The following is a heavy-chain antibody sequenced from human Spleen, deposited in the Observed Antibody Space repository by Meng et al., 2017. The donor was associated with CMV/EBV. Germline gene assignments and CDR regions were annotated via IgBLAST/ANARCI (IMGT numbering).Heavy chain of an antibody. V-gene: IGHV1-46*01. CDR1: FINYY. CDR3: ARGVYCTSDSCPGDWFDP. CDR2: IKPSDGRT. D-gene: IGHD2-2*01. J-gene: IGHJ5*02. Sequence: FINYYIHWVRQAPVQGLEWMGIIKPSDGRTRYAQKFQGRVAMTGDASTSTVYMELSRLKSEDTAVYYCARGVYCTSDSCPGDWFDPWGQGSLVTVSS.